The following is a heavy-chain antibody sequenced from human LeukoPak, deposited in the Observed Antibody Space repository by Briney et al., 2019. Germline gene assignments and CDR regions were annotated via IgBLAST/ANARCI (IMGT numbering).Heavy chain of an antibody. Sequence: PSETLSLTCTVSGGSISSGSYYWSWIRQPAGKGLEWIGRIYTSGSTNYNPSLKSRVTISVDTSKNQFSLKLSSVTAADTAVYYCARGFTSFGTQLDPWGQGTLVTVSS. V-gene: IGHV4-61*02. J-gene: IGHJ5*02. CDR3: ARGFTSFGTQLDP. CDR2: IYTSGST. CDR1: GGSISSGSYY. D-gene: IGHD3-16*01.